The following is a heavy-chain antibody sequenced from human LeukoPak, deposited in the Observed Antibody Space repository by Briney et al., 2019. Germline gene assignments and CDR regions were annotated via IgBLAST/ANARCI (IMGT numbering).Heavy chain of an antibody. V-gene: IGHV1-8*02. CDR1: GYTFTGYY. D-gene: IGHD6-19*01. CDR3: ARTQLYSSGFTYYYYGMDV. CDR2: MNPNSGNT. Sequence: ASVKVSCKASGYTFTGYYMHWVRQATGQGLEWMGWMNPNSGNTGYAQKFQGRVTMTRNTSISTAYMELSSLRSEDTAVYYCARTQLYSSGFTYYYYGMDVWGQGTTVTVSS. J-gene: IGHJ6*02.